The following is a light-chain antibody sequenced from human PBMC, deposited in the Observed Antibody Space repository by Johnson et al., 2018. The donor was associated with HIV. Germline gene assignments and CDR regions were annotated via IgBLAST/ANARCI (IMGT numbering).Light chain of an antibody. CDR2: ENN. CDR3: GTWDSSLGV. CDR1: DSDIGNNY. V-gene: IGLV1-51*02. Sequence: QSVLTQPPSVSAAPGQKVTISCFGSDSDIGNNYVSWYQQLPGTAPKLLIYENNKRPSGIPDRFSGSKSGTSATLGITGLQTGDEADDYCGTWDSSLGVFGTGTKVTVL. J-gene: IGLJ1*01.